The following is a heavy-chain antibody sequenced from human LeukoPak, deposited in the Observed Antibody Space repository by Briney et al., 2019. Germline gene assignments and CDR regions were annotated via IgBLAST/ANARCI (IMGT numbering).Heavy chain of an antibody. CDR3: AKGPRQQLVTRFDN. CDR1: GFTFSTYA. J-gene: IGHJ4*02. CDR2: ISGSGGST. D-gene: IGHD6-13*01. Sequence: PGGSLRLSCAASGFTFSTYAMSWVRQAPGKGLEWVSDISGSGGSTYYADSVKGRFTVSRDNSKNTLYLQMSCLRADDTAVYYCAKGPRQQLVTRFDNWGQGTLVTVSS. V-gene: IGHV3-23*01.